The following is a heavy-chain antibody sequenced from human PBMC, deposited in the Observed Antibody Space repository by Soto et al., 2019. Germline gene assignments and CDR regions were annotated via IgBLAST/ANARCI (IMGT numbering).Heavy chain of an antibody. J-gene: IGHJ4*02. CDR1: GGSTSSYY. CDR3: ARHGGSYSFDY. Sequence: SETLSLTCTVTGGSTSSYYWSWLRQPSGKGLEWIGYNSYSGSTDYNPSLKSRVTISEDTSKNQFSLKLSSATAADTAVYYCARHGGSYSFDYWGQGTLVTVSS. CDR2: NSYSGST. V-gene: IGHV4-59*08. D-gene: IGHD1-26*01.